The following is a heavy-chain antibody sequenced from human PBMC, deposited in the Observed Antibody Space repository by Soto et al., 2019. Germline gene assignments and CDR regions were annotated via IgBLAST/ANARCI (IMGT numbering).Heavy chain of an antibody. V-gene: IGHV4-34*01. J-gene: IGHJ3*01. CDR1: GGSFRGYY. CDR3: ARGRGFMSRNALDL. Sequence: QVQLQRWGAVLLRPSETLSLTCAVYGGSFRGYYWTWLRQSPGRGLEWIGEINHSGSRNSNPSLKSRLTISVDTSRTQFSMNLTSVTAADAAVYYCARGRGFMSRNALDLWGQGTRVIVSS. CDR2: INHSGSR.